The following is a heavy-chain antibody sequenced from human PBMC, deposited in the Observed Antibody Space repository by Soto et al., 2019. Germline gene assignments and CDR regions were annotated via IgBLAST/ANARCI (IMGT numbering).Heavy chain of an antibody. CDR2: ISPGGRYP. CDR3: VRGGGGGLFDP. J-gene: IGHJ5*02. CDR1: GFTFSDYY. V-gene: IGHV3-11*06. D-gene: IGHD2-15*01. Sequence: QVQLVESGGGLVTPGGSLRLSCASSGFTFSDYYMSWVRQAPGKGLEWLSYISPGGRYPSYADSVKGRFTISRDNARKSLSQQMNSPAFDGAAIYYCVRGGGGGLFDPWGQGSMVTVSS.